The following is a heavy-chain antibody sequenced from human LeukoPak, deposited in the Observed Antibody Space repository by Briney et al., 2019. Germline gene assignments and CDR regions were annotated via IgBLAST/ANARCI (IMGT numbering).Heavy chain of an antibody. D-gene: IGHD2-2*01. CDR2: INTNTGNP. CDR3: ARDLRLGGNVVPAAPAGY. V-gene: IGHV7-4-1*02. CDR1: GYTFTSYA. J-gene: IGHJ4*02. Sequence: VASVKVSCKASGYTFTSYAMNWVRQAPGQGLEWMGWINTNTGNPTYAQGFTGWFVFSLDTSVSTAYLQISSLKAEDTAVYYCARDLRLGGNVVPAAPAGYWGQGTLVTVSS.